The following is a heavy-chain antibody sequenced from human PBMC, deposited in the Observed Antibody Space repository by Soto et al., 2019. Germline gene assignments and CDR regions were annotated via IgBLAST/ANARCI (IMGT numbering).Heavy chain of an antibody. J-gene: IGHJ4*02. CDR2: IYNDGTYS. Sequence: PXESLSLSCAASGFIFKMYCMHWVRQSPGKGLVWISRIYNDGTYSDYADSVRGRFTISRDNVNDTLYLQMNNLRAEDSGLYYCTRGTRPISTGTEAYWGQGTQVTVS. CDR1: GFIFKMYC. D-gene: IGHD3-9*01. V-gene: IGHV3-74*01. CDR3: TRGTRPISTGTEAY.